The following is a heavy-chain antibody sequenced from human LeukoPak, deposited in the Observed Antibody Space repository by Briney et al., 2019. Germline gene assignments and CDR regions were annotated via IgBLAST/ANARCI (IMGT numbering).Heavy chain of an antibody. D-gene: IGHD3-10*01. Sequence: GASVKVSCKASGYTFTSYGISWVRQAPGQGLEWMGWISAYNGKTNYAQKLQGRVTMTTDTSTSTAYMELRSLRSDDTAVYYCARDGSRRDRVLLWFGELSNWFDPWGQGTLVTVSS. CDR2: ISAYNGKT. CDR3: ARDGSRRDRVLLWFGELSNWFDP. V-gene: IGHV1-18*01. CDR1: GYTFTSYG. J-gene: IGHJ5*02.